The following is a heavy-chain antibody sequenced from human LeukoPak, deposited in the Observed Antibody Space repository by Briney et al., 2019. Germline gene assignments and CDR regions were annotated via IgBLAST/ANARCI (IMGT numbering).Heavy chain of an antibody. J-gene: IGHJ4*02. D-gene: IGHD6-13*01. Sequence: GGSLRLSCAASGFTFSSYWMSWVRQAPGKGLEWVANIKQDGSEKYYVDSVKGRFTISRDSAKNSLYLQMNSLRAEDTAVYYCARDTRARSIAAAGFDYWGQGTLVTVSS. V-gene: IGHV3-7*01. CDR3: ARDTRARSIAAAGFDY. CDR2: IKQDGSEK. CDR1: GFTFSSYW.